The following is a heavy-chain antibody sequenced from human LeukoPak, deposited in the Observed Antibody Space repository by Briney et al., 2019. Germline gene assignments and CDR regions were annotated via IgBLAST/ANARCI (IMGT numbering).Heavy chain of an antibody. CDR2: ISGSGGST. D-gene: IGHD6-13*01. CDR1: GFTFSSYA. J-gene: IGHJ6*02. CDR3: AKAIKNSRVGMDV. Sequence: GGSLRLSCAASGFTFSSYAMSWVRRAPGKGLEWVSAISGSGGSTYYADSVKGRFTISRDNSKNTLYLQMNSLRAEDTAVYYCAKAIKNSRVGMDVWGQGTTVTVSS. V-gene: IGHV3-23*01.